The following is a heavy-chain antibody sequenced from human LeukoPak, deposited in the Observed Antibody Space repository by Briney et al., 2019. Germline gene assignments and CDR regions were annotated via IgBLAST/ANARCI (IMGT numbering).Heavy chain of an antibody. CDR3: ARSVGCSSTSCPYNWFDP. Sequence: SETLSLTCTVSGGSISSYYWSWIRQPPGKGLEWFGYIYYSGNTNYNPSLKSRVTISVDTSKNQFSLKLSSVTAADTAVYYCARSVGCSSTSCPYNWFDPWGQGTLVTVSS. CDR2: IYYSGNT. CDR1: GGSISSYY. J-gene: IGHJ5*02. V-gene: IGHV4-59*01. D-gene: IGHD2-2*01.